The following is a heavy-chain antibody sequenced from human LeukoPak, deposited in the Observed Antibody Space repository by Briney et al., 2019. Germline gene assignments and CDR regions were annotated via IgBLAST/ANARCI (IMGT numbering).Heavy chain of an antibody. J-gene: IGHJ4*02. V-gene: IGHV3-7*04. CDR2: INQDGNKE. CDR1: GFTFSTYW. CDR3: ARGDAFSGDY. Sequence: GGSLRLSCAASGFTFSTYWMTWVRQAPGKELDLVANINQDGNKEYYVDSVKGRFTISRDNANNSLYLQMNSLRAEDTAGYCCARGDAFSGDYWGQGTLVTVSS.